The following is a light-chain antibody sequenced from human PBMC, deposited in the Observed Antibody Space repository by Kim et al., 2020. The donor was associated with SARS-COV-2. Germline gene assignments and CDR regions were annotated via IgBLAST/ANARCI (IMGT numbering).Light chain of an antibody. CDR2: SNN. CDR3: AAWDDSLNGRWV. V-gene: IGLV1-44*01. J-gene: IGLJ3*02. Sequence: RVTISWSGGSSNIGSNTVNWYQQLPGTAPKLLIYSNNQRPSGVPDRFSGSKSGTSASLAISGLQSEDEADYYCAAWDDSLNGRWVFGGGTQLTVL. CDR1: SSNIGSNT.